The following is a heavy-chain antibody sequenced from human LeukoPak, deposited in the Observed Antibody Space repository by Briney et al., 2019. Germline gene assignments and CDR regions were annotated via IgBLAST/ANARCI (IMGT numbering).Heavy chain of an antibody. CDR2: IRGSGDNT. CDR1: GFTFSNYA. CDR3: AKGRDFGVVTTFDY. D-gene: IGHD3-3*01. V-gene: IGHV3-23*01. Sequence: GGSLRLSCAASGFTFSNYAMSWVRQAPGKGLEWVSGIRGSGDNTYYADSVKGRFTISRDNSKNTLYLQMNSLRAEGTAVYYCAKGRDFGVVTTFDYWGQGTLVTVSS. J-gene: IGHJ4*02.